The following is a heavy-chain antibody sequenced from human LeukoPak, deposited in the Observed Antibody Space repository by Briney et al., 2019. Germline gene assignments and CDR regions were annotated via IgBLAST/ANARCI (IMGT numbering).Heavy chain of an antibody. CDR2: IKSKTDGGTT. J-gene: IGHJ4*02. CDR1: GFTFSNAW. CDR3: ATDYAPYVWGSYFDY. D-gene: IGHD3-16*01. Sequence: NPGGSLRPSCVTSGFTFSNAWMNWVRQAPGKGLEWVGRIKSKTDGGTTDYAAPVKGRFTISRDDSKNTLYLQMNSLKTEDTALYYCATDYAPYVWGSYFDYWGQGTLSPSPQ. V-gene: IGHV3-15*01.